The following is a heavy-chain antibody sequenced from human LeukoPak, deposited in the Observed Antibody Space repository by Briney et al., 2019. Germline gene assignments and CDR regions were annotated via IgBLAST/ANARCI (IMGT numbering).Heavy chain of an antibody. CDR2: ISGSAGST. Sequence: GGSLRLSCAASGFTFSSYAMSWVRQAPGKGLEWVSAISGSAGSTYYVDSVKGRFTISRDNSKNTLYLQMNSLRAEDTAVYYCAKGRGSYYDSSGYYYLSSTPLDYWGQGTLVTVSS. J-gene: IGHJ4*02. CDR1: GFTFSSYA. V-gene: IGHV3-23*01. CDR3: AKGRGSYYDSSGYYYLSSTPLDY. D-gene: IGHD3-22*01.